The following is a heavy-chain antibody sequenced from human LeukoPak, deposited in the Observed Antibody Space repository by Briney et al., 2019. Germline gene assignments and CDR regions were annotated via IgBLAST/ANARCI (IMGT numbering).Heavy chain of an antibody. CDR3: AKAMTTITVYFQD. CDR1: GFTFSSYA. V-gene: IGHV3-23*01. J-gene: IGHJ1*01. CDR2: ISGSGGRST. D-gene: IGHD5-24*01. Sequence: PGGSLRLSCAASGFTFSSYAMSWVRQAPGKGLEWVSGISGSGGRSTYDADSVKGRFTISRDNPKNTLYLQMFSLRAEDTAVYYCAKAMTTITVYFQDWGQGTLVTVSS.